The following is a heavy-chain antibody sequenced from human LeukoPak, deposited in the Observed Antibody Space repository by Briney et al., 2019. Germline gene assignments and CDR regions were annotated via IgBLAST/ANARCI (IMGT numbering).Heavy chain of an antibody. Sequence: GGSLRLSCAASRFTFSNYWMSWVRQAPGKGLEWVANIKHDGSEKYYVDSVKGRFTISRDNAKNSLYLQMNRLRAEDTAVYYCARDESYSSDYWGQGTLVTVSS. CDR2: IKHDGSEK. D-gene: IGHD6-13*01. CDR1: RFTFSNYW. V-gene: IGHV3-7*05. J-gene: IGHJ4*02. CDR3: ARDESYSSDY.